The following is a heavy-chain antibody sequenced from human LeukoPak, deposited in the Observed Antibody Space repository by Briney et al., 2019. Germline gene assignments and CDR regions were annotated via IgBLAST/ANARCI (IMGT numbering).Heavy chain of an antibody. CDR2: IIPILGIA. CDR1: GGTFSSYA. CDR3: AKATHDFWSGYYQMDAFDI. Sequence: SVKVSCKASGGTFSSYAISWVRQAPGQGLEWMGRIIPILGIANYAQKFQGRVTITADKSTSTAYMELSSLRAEDTAVYYCAKATHDFWSGYYQMDAFDIWGQGTIVTVSS. J-gene: IGHJ3*02. V-gene: IGHV1-69*04. D-gene: IGHD3-3*01.